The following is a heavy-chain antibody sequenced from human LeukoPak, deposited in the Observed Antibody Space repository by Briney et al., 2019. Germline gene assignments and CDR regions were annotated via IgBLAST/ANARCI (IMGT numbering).Heavy chain of an antibody. CDR1: GYTFTSYG. J-gene: IGHJ3*02. D-gene: IGHD4-17*01. CDR2: ISAYNGNT. CDR3: ATSPAYGDYDAFDI. V-gene: IGHV1-18*01. Sequence: ASVKVSCKASGYTFTSYGISWVRQAPGQGLEWMGWISAYNGNTNYAQKLQGRVTMTTDTSTSTAYMELRSLRSDDTAVYYCATSPAYGDYDAFDIWGQGTMVTVSS.